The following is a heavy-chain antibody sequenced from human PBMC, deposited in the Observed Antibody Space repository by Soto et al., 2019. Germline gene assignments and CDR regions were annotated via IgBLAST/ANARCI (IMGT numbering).Heavy chain of an antibody. CDR3: AKLERRGVRSGFDY. V-gene: IGHV3-9*01. CDR2: ISWNSGSI. D-gene: IGHD1-1*01. J-gene: IGHJ4*02. CDR1: GFTFDDYA. Sequence: EVQLVESGGGLVQPGRSLRLSCAASGFTFDDYAMHWVRQAPGKGLEWVSGISWNSGSIGYADSVKGRFTISRDNAKNSLYLKMNSLRAEDTALYYCAKLERRGVRSGFDYWGQGTLVTVSS.